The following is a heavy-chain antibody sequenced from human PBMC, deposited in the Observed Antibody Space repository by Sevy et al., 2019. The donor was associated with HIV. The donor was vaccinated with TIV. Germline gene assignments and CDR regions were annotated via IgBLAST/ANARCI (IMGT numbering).Heavy chain of an antibody. J-gene: IGHJ4*02. D-gene: IGHD1-26*01. CDR1: GFTFSNAW. V-gene: IGHV3-15*01. CDR2: IKSKTDGGTR. CDR3: TAGVGTSDFDY. Sequence: GGSLRLSCVASGFTFSNAWMSWVGQTPGKGLEWVGRIKSKTDGGTRDFAAPVKGRFAIARDDSKNTLSLQMDSLKTEDTAVYYCTAGVGTSDFDYWGQGILVTVSS.